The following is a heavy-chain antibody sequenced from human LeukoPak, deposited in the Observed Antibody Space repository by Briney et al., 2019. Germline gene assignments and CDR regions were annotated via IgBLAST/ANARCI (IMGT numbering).Heavy chain of an antibody. Sequence: GGSLRLSCAASGFTFSSYAMHWVRQAPGKGLEWVAVISYDGSNKYCADSVKGRFTISRDNSKNTLYLQMNSPRAEDTAVYYCARPLKAGTGLLLLRAFDIWGQGTMVTVSS. J-gene: IGHJ3*02. CDR1: GFTFSSYA. CDR3: ARPLKAGTGLLLLRAFDI. D-gene: IGHD3-22*01. V-gene: IGHV3-30-3*01. CDR2: ISYDGSNK.